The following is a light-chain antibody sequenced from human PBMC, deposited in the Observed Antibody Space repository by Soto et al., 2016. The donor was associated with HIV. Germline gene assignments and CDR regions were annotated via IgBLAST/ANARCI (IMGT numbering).Light chain of an antibody. CDR1: QGDKNE. Sequence: AFQVTQSPPSLSASVGDRITISCRASQGDKNELGWFQQKPGKAPKLLIYATSRLQTGVPSRFSGSGSDTNFSLTISNLQPEDFATYYCLQDYAYQWTFGQGTKVEI. CDR3: LQDYAYQWT. CDR2: ATS. J-gene: IGKJ1*01. V-gene: IGKV1-6*01.